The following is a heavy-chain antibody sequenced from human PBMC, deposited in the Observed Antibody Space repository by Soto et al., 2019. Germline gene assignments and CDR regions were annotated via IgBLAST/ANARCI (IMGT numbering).Heavy chain of an antibody. CDR2: INRVGSST. Sequence: EEQLVESGGGLVKLGGSLRLSCAAPGFPFSGYGMHWVRQAPGKGLVWVSRINRVGSSTSNADSVKGRFTISRDNAKNTLYLQMDSLRAEDTAVYYCARSGGGWFDPWGQGTLVTVSS. D-gene: IGHD6-25*01. V-gene: IGHV3-74*01. J-gene: IGHJ5*02. CDR1: GFPFSGYG. CDR3: ARSGGGWFDP.